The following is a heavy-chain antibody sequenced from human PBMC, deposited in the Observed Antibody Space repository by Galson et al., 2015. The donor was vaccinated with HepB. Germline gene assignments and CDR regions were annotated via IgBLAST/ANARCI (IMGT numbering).Heavy chain of an antibody. V-gene: IGHV2-70*04. J-gene: IGHJ3*02. D-gene: IGHD6-19*01. CDR2: IDWDDEK. Sequence: PALVKPTQTLTLTCTFSGFSLTTSGVRVGWIRQPPGKALEWVARIDWDDEKFYTPSLKTRLTISKDTSKNQVVLKMTNMDPVDTATYYCARIRGWGDAFDRWGQGTGVTVSS. CDR1: GFSLTTSGVR. CDR3: ARIRGWGDAFDR.